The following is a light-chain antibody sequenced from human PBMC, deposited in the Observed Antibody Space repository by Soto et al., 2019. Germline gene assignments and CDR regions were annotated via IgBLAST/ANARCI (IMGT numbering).Light chain of an antibody. CDR1: QSLTKKY. CDR3: QQYGSSLVYT. J-gene: IGKJ2*01. Sequence: EIVLTQSPDTLSLSPGERATLSCRASQSLTKKYLAWYQQKSGQAPRLLIYGASNRATGIPDRFSGSGSGTDFTLIISRLEPEDFAVYYCQQYGSSLVYTFGQGTKLEIK. V-gene: IGKV3-20*01. CDR2: GAS.